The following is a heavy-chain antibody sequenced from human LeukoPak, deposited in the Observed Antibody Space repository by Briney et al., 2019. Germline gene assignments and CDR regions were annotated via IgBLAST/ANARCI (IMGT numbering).Heavy chain of an antibody. CDR2: MNPNSGNT. CDR3: AREDYYGSGSFSNWLDP. Sequence: ASVKVSCKASGYTFTSYAMNWVRQAPGQGLEWMGWMNPNSGNTGYAQKFQGRVTMTRNTSITTAYMELRSLKSDDTAVYYCAREDYYGSGSFSNWLDPWGQGTLVTVSS. CDR1: GYTFTSYA. D-gene: IGHD3-10*01. J-gene: IGHJ5*02. V-gene: IGHV1-8*02.